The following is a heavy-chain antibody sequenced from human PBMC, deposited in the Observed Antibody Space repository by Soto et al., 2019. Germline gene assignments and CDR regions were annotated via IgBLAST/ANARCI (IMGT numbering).Heavy chain of an antibody. V-gene: IGHV3-11*01. CDR3: AIYSNYIDY. CDR1: GFTFRDYY. D-gene: IGHD5-18*01. J-gene: IGHJ4*02. CDR2: ISSSGSTI. Sequence: GGSLRLSCAASGFTFRDYYMSWIRQAPGKGLEWVSYISSSGSTIYYADSVKGRFTISRDNAKDSLYLQMNSLRAEDTAVHYCAIYSNYIDYWGQGTLVTVSS.